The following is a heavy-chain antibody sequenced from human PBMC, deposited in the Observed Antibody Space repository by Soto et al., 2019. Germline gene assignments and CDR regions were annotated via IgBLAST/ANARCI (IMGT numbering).Heavy chain of an antibody. CDR3: ARARHVLMIYAHHSFYGLDV. J-gene: IGHJ6*02. Sequence: QVQLVQSGAEVKKPGSSVKVSCKSSGGTFRSYVINWVRQAPGQGLEWMGGVIPIFGTTNYAQKFQGRVTITAEESTSTASMELSSMRSQDTAVYYCARARHVLMIYAHHSFYGLDVWGQGTTVNGSS. V-gene: IGHV1-69*01. D-gene: IGHD2-8*01. CDR1: GGTFRSYV. CDR2: VIPIFGTT.